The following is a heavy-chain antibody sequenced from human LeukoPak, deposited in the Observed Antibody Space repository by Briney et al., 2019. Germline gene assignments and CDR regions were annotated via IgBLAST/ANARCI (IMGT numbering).Heavy chain of an antibody. V-gene: IGHV1-46*01. CDR2: INPSGGST. J-gene: IGHJ6*02. CDR3: ARDRVGNRGFWSGYRPPYYYYGMDV. CDR1: GYSFTGYY. Sequence: ASVKLSCKTSGYSFTGYYMHWVRQAPGQGLEWMGIINPSGGSTSYAQKFQGRVTMTRDTSTSTVYMELSSLRSEDTAVYYCARDRVGNRGFWSGYRPPYYYYGMDVWGQGTTVTVSS. D-gene: IGHD3-3*01.